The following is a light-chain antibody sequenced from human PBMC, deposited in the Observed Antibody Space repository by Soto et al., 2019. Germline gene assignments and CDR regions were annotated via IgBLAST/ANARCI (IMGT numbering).Light chain of an antibody. CDR3: QQSYSTPLT. Sequence: EIVMTQSPATLSVSPGERSTLSCMASQSVSSSYLAWYQQKPGQAPRLLIYDASNRATGITARFSGSGSGTDFTLTISSLQPEDFATYYCQQSYSTPLTVGPGTKVDIK. CDR2: DAS. J-gene: IGKJ1*01. V-gene: IGKV3D-20*02. CDR1: QSVSSSY.